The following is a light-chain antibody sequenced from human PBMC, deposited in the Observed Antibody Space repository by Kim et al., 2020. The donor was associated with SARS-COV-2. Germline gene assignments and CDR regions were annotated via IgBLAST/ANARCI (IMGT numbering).Light chain of an antibody. Sequence: QSITISCSGTSSDVGGYNYVSWYQQHPGKAPKLMIYDVNKRPSGVSNRFSGSKSGNTAYLTISGLQAEDEADYYCNSYTSSSSYVVFGGGTQLTVL. CDR1: SSDVGGYNY. CDR3: NSYTSSSSYVV. CDR2: DVN. J-gene: IGLJ2*01. V-gene: IGLV2-14*03.